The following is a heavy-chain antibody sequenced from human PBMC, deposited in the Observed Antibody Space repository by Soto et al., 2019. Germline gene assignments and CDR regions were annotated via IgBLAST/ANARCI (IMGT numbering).Heavy chain of an antibody. J-gene: IGHJ4*02. CDR2: ISYRGTT. Sequence: QLQVQESGPGLVKPSETLSLRCTVSGTSIGSSTYYWGWVRQPQGTSPEWIGSISYRGTTYYNPSLQSRVTISADSSKNQLSLLLTSVSAADMAVYYCVRHPGIVTAVNFDFWGQGTLVTVSS. CDR1: GTSIGSSTYY. D-gene: IGHD2-21*02. V-gene: IGHV4-39*01. CDR3: VRHPGIVTAVNFDF.